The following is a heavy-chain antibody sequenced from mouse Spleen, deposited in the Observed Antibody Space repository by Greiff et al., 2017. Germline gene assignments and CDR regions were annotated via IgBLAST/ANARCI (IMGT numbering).Heavy chain of an antibody. Sequence: VQLQQSVAELVRPGASVKLSCTASGFNIKNTYMHWVKQRPEQGLEWIGRIDPANGNTKYAPKFQGKATITADTSSNTAYLQLSSLTSEDTAIYSCGMITTGADYYAMDYWGQGTSVTVSS. CDR2: IDPANGNT. CDR3: GMITTGADYYAMDY. V-gene: IGHV14-3*01. J-gene: IGHJ4*01. CDR1: GFNIKNTY. D-gene: IGHD2-4*01.